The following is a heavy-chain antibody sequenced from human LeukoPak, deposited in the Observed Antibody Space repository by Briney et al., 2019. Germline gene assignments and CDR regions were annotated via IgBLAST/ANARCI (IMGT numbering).Heavy chain of an antibody. D-gene: IGHD3-10*02. J-gene: IGHJ4*02. V-gene: IGHV3-23*01. CDR3: AKKETYYYVNFDY. CDR1: GFTFSSYA. CDR2: ISGSGGST. Sequence: PGGSLRLSCAASGFTFSSYAMSWVRQAPGKGREWVSAISGSGGSTYYADSVKGRFTISRDNSKNTLYLQMNSLSAEDTAVYYCAKKETYYYVNFDYWGQGTLVTVSS.